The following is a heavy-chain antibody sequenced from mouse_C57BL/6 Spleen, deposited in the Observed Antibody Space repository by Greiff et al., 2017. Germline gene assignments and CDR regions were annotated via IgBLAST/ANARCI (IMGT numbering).Heavy chain of an antibody. CDR2: IDPEDGDT. CDR3: ASSYCYGSIHWYFDV. J-gene: IGHJ1*03. V-gene: IGHV14-2*01. D-gene: IGHD1-1*01. Sequence: EVQLQQSGAELVKPGASVKLSCTASGFNIKDYYMHWVKQRTEQGLEWIGRIDPEDGDTKYAPKFQGKATITADTSSNTAYLQLSSLTSEDTAVYYCASSYCYGSIHWYFDVWGTGTTVTVSS. CDR1: GFNIKDYY.